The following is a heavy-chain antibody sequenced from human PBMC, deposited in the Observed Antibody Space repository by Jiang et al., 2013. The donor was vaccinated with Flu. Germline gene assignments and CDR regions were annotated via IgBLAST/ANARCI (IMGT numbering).Heavy chain of an antibody. CDR2: TYYSGSS. CDR3: AKFRDGYYHYYGMDV. J-gene: IGHJ6*02. V-gene: IGHV4-59*01. CDR1: GGSISTYY. D-gene: IGHD3-10*01. Sequence: GPGLVKPSETLSLTCTVSGGSISTYYWGWFRQPPGKALEWIGYTYYSGSSNSNPSLKSRVTISVETSKNQFSPRLSSVTAADTAVYHCAKFRDGYYHYYGMDVWGPGTTVTVSS.